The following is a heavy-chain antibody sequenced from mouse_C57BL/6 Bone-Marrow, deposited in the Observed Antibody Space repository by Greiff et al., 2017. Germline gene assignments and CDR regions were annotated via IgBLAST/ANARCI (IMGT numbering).Heavy chain of an antibody. CDR2: INPSSGYT. J-gene: IGHJ1*03. CDR3: ARSYYSNYVYWYFDV. Sequence: VQVVESGAELAKPGASVKLSCKASGYTFTSYWMHWVKQRPGQGLEWIGYINPSSGYTKYNQKFKDKATLTADKSSSTAYMQLSSLTYEDSAVYYCARSYYSNYVYWYFDVWGTGTTVTVSS. D-gene: IGHD2-5*01. CDR1: GYTFTSYW. V-gene: IGHV1-7*01.